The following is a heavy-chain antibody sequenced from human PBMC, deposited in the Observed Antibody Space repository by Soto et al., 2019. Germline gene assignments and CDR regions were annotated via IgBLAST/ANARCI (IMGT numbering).Heavy chain of an antibody. D-gene: IGHD2-2*01. Sequence: SETLSLTCTVSGGSISSYYWSWIRQPPGKGLEWIGYIYYSGSTNYNPSLKSRVTISVDTSKNQFSLKLSSVTAADTAVFYCAGRYCSSTSCFSGFDPWGQGTLVTVSS. V-gene: IGHV4-59*01. CDR3: AGRYCSSTSCFSGFDP. CDR2: IYYSGST. J-gene: IGHJ5*02. CDR1: GGSISSYY.